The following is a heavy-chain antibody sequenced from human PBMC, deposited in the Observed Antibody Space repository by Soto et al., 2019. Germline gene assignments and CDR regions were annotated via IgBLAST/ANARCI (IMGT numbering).Heavy chain of an antibody. V-gene: IGHV4-31*03. CDR3: TTDPLGGSYNR. CDR2: IDYSGST. CDR1: GGSVRAGPYF. J-gene: IGHJ4*02. Sequence: SETLSLTCTVPGGSVRAGPYFWAWIRQRPGKGLEWIGYIDYSGSTIYNPSLESRVTMSVDTSENQFSLKMTSVTAEDTAVYYCTTDPLGGSYNRWGQGTLVTVSS. D-gene: IGHD1-26*01.